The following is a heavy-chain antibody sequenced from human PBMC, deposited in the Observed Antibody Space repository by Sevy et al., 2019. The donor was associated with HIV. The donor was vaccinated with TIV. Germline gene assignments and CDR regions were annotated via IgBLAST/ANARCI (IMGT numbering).Heavy chain of an antibody. V-gene: IGHV3-23*01. CDR1: GFTFSNYA. J-gene: IGHJ4*02. CDR3: AREGCSKPHDY. CDR2: FSFGCGKI. Sequence: GGSLRLSCAASGFTFSNYAMSWVRQAPGKGLEWVSTFSFGCGKINYADSVKGRLTISRDNSKKTLYLQMNSLRAEDTALYYCAREGCSKPHDYWGQGTLVTVSS. D-gene: IGHD2-2*01.